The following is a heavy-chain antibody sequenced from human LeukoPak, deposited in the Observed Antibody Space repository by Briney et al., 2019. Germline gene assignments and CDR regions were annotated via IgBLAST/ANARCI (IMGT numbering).Heavy chain of an antibody. V-gene: IGHV3-74*03. CDR1: GFTFSGYW. J-gene: IGHJ3*02. CDR3: ARATNWGYAFDI. CDR2: IKSDGSST. D-gene: IGHD7-27*01. Sequence: QPGGSLRLSYVASGFTFSGYWMHWVRQAPGKGLVWVSRIKSDGSSTTYADSVKGRFTVSRDNAKNTLYLQMNSLRAEDTAVYYCARATNWGYAFDIWGQGTVVTVSS.